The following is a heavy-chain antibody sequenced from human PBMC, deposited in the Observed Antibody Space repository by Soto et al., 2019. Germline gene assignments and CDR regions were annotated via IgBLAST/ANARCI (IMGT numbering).Heavy chain of an antibody. J-gene: IGHJ6*02. CDR1: GFTFSSYG. V-gene: IGHV3-30*18. D-gene: IGHD2-21*02. Sequence: QVQLGESGGGVVQPGRSLRLSCAASGFTFSSYGMHWVRQAPGKGLEWVAVISYDGSNKYYADSVKGRFTISRDNSKNTLYLQMNSLRAEDTAVYYCAKDWDIVVVTAIRYGMDVWGQGTTVTVS. CDR2: ISYDGSNK. CDR3: AKDWDIVVVTAIRYGMDV.